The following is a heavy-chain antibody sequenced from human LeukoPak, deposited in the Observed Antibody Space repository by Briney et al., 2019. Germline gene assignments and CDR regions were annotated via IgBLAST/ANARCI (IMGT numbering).Heavy chain of an antibody. Sequence: GGSLRLSCAASGFTFSSYAMHWVRQAPGKGLEWVAVISYDGNNKYYADSVKGRFTISRDNSKNTRYLQMNSLRAEDTAVYYCASSRSGWIYFDYWGQGTLVTVSS. CDR3: ASSRSGWIYFDY. V-gene: IGHV3-30-3*01. D-gene: IGHD6-19*01. CDR2: ISYDGNNK. J-gene: IGHJ4*02. CDR1: GFTFSSYA.